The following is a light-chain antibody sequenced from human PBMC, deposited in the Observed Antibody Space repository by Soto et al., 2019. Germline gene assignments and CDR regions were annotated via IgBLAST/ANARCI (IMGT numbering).Light chain of an antibody. CDR1: SSDVGGYNY. J-gene: IGLJ2*01. V-gene: IGLV2-14*01. CDR2: EVS. CDR3: SSYAGSLVV. Sequence: QSALTQPASVSGSPGQSITISCTGTSSDVGGYNYVSWYQQHPGKAPKLMIYEVSHRPSGVSDRFSGSKSGNTASLTISGLQAEDEAVYYCSSYAGSLVVFGGGTKLTVL.